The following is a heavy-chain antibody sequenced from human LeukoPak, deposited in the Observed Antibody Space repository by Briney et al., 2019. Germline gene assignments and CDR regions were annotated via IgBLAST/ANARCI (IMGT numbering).Heavy chain of an antibody. CDR1: GFTFSSYG. Sequence: GRSLRLSCAASGFTFSSYGMHWVRQAPGKGLEWVAVISYDGSNKYYADSVKGRFTISRDNSKNTLYLQMNSLRAEDTAVYYCAKDGDYGLGYWGQGTLVTVSS. CDR3: AKDGDYGLGY. CDR2: ISYDGSNK. J-gene: IGHJ4*02. D-gene: IGHD4-17*01. V-gene: IGHV3-30*18.